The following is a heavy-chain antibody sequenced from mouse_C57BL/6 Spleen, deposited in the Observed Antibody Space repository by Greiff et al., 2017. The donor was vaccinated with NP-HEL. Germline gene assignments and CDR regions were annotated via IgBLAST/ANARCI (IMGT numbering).Heavy chain of an antibody. J-gene: IGHJ2*01. Sequence: EVQGVESGGGLVKPGGSLKLSCAASGFTFSSYAMSWVRQTPEKRLEWVATISDGGSYTYYPVNVKGRFTISRDNAKNNLYLQMSHLKSEDTAMYYCARDDGYHHTTLDYWGQGTTLTVSS. D-gene: IGHD2-3*01. V-gene: IGHV5-4*01. CDR1: GFTFSSYA. CDR2: ISDGGSYT. CDR3: ARDDGYHHTTLDY.